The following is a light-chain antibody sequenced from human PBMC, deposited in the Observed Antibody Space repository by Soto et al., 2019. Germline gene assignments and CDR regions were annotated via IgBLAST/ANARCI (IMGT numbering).Light chain of an antibody. J-gene: IGKJ2*01. CDR1: QSVSSSY. Sequence: EIVLTQSPGTLYLSPGERATLSCRASQSVSSSYLAWYQQKPGQAPRLLIYGASSRATGIPDRFSGSGSGTDFTLTISRLEPEDFAVYYCQQYAKRYTFGQGTKLEIK. CDR3: QQYAKRYT. V-gene: IGKV3-20*01. CDR2: GAS.